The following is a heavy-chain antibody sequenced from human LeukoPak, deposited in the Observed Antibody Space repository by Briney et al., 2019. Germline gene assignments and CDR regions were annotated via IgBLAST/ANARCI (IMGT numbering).Heavy chain of an antibody. CDR2: IYYSGST. J-gene: IGHJ4*02. CDR3: AVADPLTNNPYFDY. D-gene: IGHD6-19*01. V-gene: IGHV4-39*07. Sequence: SETLSLTCTVSGGSISSSSYYWGWIRQPPGKGLEWIGSIYYSGSTYYNPSLKSRVTISVDTSKNQFSLKLSSVTAADTAVYYCAVADPLTNNPYFDYWGQGTLVTVSS. CDR1: GGSISSSSYY.